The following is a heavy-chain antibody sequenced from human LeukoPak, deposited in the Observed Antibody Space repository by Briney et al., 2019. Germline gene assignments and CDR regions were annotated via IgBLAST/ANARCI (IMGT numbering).Heavy chain of an antibody. D-gene: IGHD1-26*01. Sequence: GASVKVSCKASGYTFTGYYMHWVRQAPGQGLEWMGWINPNSGGTNYAQKFQGRVTMTRDTSISTAYMELSRLRSDDTAVYYCARDMSGSYYPGGAGNYYYMDVWGKGTTVTVSS. CDR2: INPNSGGT. CDR1: GYTFTGYY. J-gene: IGHJ6*03. CDR3: ARDMSGSYYPGGAGNYYYMDV. V-gene: IGHV1-2*02.